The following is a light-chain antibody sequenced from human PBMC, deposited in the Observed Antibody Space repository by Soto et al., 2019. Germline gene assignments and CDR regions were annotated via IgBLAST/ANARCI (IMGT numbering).Light chain of an antibody. CDR1: QSVSSD. Sequence: EIVLTQSPGTLSLSPGEIATLSCRASQSVSSDLAWYHQKPGQPPRLLIYAASTRATGVPDSFSGSGSETDFTLTISRLQTEDSAVYYCHHYDASHTYTFGQGTKVDIK. CDR2: AAS. V-gene: IGKV3-20*01. J-gene: IGKJ2*01. CDR3: HHYDASHTYT.